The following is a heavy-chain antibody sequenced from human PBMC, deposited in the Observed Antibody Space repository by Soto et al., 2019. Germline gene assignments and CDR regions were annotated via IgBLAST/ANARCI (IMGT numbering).Heavy chain of an antibody. Sequence: QVQLQESGPGLVKPSQTLSLTCTVSGGSISSGGYYWSWIRQHPGQGLEWIGYIYYSGSTYYNPPLKGRVTIEVDTPKNQFSLKPSSVTAADTAVYYYARDMGYCGTKRGAFDIWRQRRIVTVSS. J-gene: IGHJ3*02. V-gene: IGHV4-31*03. CDR3: ARDMGYCGTKRGAFDI. CDR2: IYYSGST. CDR1: GGSISSGGYY. D-gene: IGHD3-10*01.